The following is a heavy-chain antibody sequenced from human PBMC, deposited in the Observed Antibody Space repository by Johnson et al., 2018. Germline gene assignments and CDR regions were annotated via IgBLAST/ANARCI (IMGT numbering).Heavy chain of an antibody. Sequence: VQLQESGGGLVQXGGSXKLXCAASGFTFSGSAMHWVRPASGQGLEWIGRLRSKANSYAKAYAASVKGRFTISRDDSTNTAYLQMNSLKTEDTAVYYCTSEGHWGQGTLVTVSS. CDR2: LRSKANSYAK. J-gene: IGHJ1*01. CDR1: GFTFSGSA. V-gene: IGHV3-73*01. CDR3: TSEGH.